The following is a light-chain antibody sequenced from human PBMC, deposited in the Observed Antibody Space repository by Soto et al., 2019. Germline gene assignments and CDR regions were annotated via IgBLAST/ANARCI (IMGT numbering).Light chain of an antibody. V-gene: IGKV1-9*01. Sequence: IQLTQSPSSLSASVGDRVTITCRASQGISSYLAWYQQKPVKAPKLLIYAASTLQSGVPSRFSGSGSGTDFTLTISSLQPEDFATYYCQPLNSYPITFGQGTRLEIK. CDR2: AAS. J-gene: IGKJ5*01. CDR3: QPLNSYPIT. CDR1: QGISSY.